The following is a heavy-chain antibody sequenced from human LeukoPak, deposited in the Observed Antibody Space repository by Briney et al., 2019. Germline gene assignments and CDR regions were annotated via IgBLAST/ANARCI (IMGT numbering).Heavy chain of an antibody. V-gene: IGHV3-74*01. D-gene: IGHD3-10*01. CDR2: INPDGSQT. Sequence: GGSLRLSCAASGLTFSSDWMHWVRQAPGKGLVWVSHINPDGSQTNYADSVTGRFTISRDNAKNTLYLQMNSLRAEDTAVYYCARDPVRRDSYWGQGTLVTVSS. CDR1: GLTFSSDW. CDR3: ARDPVRRDSY. J-gene: IGHJ4*02.